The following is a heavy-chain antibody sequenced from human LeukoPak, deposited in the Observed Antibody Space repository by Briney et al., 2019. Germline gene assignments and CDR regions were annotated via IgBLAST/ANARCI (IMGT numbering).Heavy chain of an antibody. V-gene: IGHV4-59*08. CDR2: IYYSGST. J-gene: IGHJ3*02. Sequence: GSLRLSCAASGFTFSSHPMSWIRQPPGKGLEWIGYIYYSGSTNYNPSLKSRVTISVDTSKNQFSLKLSSVTAADTAVYYCARQTQQWLGDAFDIWGQGTMVTVSS. D-gene: IGHD6-19*01. CDR3: ARQTQQWLGDAFDI. CDR1: GFTFSSHP.